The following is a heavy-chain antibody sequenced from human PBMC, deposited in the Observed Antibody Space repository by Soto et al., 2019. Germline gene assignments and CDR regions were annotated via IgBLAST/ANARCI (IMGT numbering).Heavy chain of an antibody. CDR2: ISGSGGST. J-gene: IGHJ1*01. Sequence: PGGSLRLSCAVSGFIFSRYSMNWVRQAPGKGLEWVSAISGSGGSTYYADSVKGRFTISRDNSKNTLYLQMNSLKTEDTAVYYCTTDGPEYDSSGYYYPKYFQHWGQGTLVTVSS. CDR1: GFIFSRYS. CDR3: TTDGPEYDSSGYYYPKYFQH. D-gene: IGHD3-22*01. V-gene: IGHV3-23*01.